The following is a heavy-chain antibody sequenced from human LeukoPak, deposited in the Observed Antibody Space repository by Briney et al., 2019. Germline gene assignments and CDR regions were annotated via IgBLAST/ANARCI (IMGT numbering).Heavy chain of an antibody. V-gene: IGHV3-23*01. Sequence: GSLRLSCVASGFAFSNYAMSWVRQAPGKGLEWVSAISGSGGNTYYADSVKGRFTISRDNSKNTLYLQMNSLRAEDTAVYYCAKSAVGATTYQFFDYWGQGTLVTVSS. CDR3: AKSAVGATTYQFFDY. J-gene: IGHJ4*02. CDR1: GFAFSNYA. D-gene: IGHD1-26*01. CDR2: ISGSGGNT.